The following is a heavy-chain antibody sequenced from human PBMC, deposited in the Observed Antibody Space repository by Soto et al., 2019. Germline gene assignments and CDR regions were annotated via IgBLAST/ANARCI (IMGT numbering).Heavy chain of an antibody. J-gene: IGHJ4*02. CDR2: ISGSGGST. V-gene: IGHV3-23*01. CDR3: ARVLAAVAGTNSDY. CDR1: GFTFSSYA. D-gene: IGHD6-19*01. Sequence: PGGSLRLSCAASGFTFSSYAMSWVRQAPGKGLEWVSAISGSGGSTYYADSVKGRFTISRDNSKNTLYLQMNSLRAEDTAVYYCARVLAAVAGTNSDYWGQGTLVTVSS.